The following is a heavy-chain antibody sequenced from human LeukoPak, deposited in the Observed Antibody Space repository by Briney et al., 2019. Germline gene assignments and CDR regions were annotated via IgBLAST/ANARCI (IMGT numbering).Heavy chain of an antibody. CDR2: INPDSGST. J-gene: IGHJ4*02. V-gene: IGHV1-8*01. CDR3: ARDRTEGIAVACHGDY. CDR1: AYNFTNYN. D-gene: IGHD6-19*01. Sequence: APVKLCCNATAYNFTNYNLIWVRQATVPGLEWMGWINPDSGSTTYEKEYQGRVTMTRKISISTAYKELSSLRSEDTAVYYCARDRTEGIAVACHGDYWGQGTLVTVSS.